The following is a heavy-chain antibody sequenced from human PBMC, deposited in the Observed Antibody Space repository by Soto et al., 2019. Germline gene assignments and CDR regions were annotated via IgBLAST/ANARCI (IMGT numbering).Heavy chain of an antibody. Sequence: SVKVSCKASGDTFSSYAISWVRQAPGQGLEWMGGIIPIFGTANYAQKFQGRVTITADESTSTAYMELSSLRSEDTAVYYCARGPVVVPAAILPWFDPWGQGTLVTVSS. J-gene: IGHJ5*02. CDR1: GDTFSSYA. CDR2: IIPIFGTA. D-gene: IGHD2-2*02. V-gene: IGHV1-69*13. CDR3: ARGPVVVPAAILPWFDP.